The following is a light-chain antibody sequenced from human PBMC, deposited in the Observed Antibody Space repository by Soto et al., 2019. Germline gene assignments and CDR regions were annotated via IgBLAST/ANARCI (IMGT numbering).Light chain of an antibody. CDR3: QQRRNWPIT. V-gene: IGKV3D-11*02. Sequence: EIVLTQSPATLSLSPGERATLSCRASQSVDNYLAWYQQKPGQAPRLRIYDASMRASGIPARFGGSGTGTDFTLTISSLVPEDFALYYCQQRRNWPITFGQGTRLDIK. J-gene: IGKJ5*01. CDR1: QSVDNY. CDR2: DAS.